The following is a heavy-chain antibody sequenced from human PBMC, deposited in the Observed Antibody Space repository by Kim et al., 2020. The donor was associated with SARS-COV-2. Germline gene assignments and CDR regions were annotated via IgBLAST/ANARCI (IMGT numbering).Heavy chain of an antibody. CDR3: ARGLRYFDWFGY. J-gene: IGHJ4*02. D-gene: IGHD3-9*01. CDR1: GYTFTSYA. Sequence: ASVKVSCKASGYTFTSYAMHWVRQAPGQRLEWMGWINAGNGNTKYSQKFQGRVTITRDTSASTAYMELSSLRSEDTAVYYCARGLRYFDWFGYWGQGTLVTVSS. CDR2: INAGNGNT. V-gene: IGHV1-3*01.